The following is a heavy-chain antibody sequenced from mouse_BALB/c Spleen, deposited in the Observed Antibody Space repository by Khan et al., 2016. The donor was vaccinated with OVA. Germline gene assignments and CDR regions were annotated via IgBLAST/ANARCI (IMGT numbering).Heavy chain of an antibody. V-gene: IGHV3-2*02. Sequence: EVQLQESGPGLVKPSQSLSLTCTVTGYSITTDYAWNWIRQFPGIKLEWMGYISYSGNTKYNPSLKSRISITRDTSKNQFFLQLKSVTTEDTARYYCARVYGGDFDYWGQGTTLTVSS. CDR3: ARVYGGDFDY. J-gene: IGHJ2*01. D-gene: IGHD1-1*01. CDR1: GYSITTDYA. CDR2: ISYSGNT.